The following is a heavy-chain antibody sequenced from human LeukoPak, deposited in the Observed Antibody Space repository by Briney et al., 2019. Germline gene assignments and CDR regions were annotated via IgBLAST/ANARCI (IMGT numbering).Heavy chain of an antibody. CDR2: IYYSGST. Sequence: SETLCLTCTVSGGSISSSSYYWGWIRQPPGKGLEWIGSIYYSGSTYYNPSLKSRVTISVDTSKNQFSLKLSSVTAADTAVYYCARITAGYSSGWYLFDYWGQGTLVTVSS. CDR3: ARITAGYSSGWYLFDY. CDR1: GGSISSSSYY. D-gene: IGHD6-19*01. V-gene: IGHV4-39*01. J-gene: IGHJ4*02.